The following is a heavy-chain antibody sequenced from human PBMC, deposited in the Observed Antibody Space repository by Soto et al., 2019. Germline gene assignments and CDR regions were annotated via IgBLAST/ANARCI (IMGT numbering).Heavy chain of an antibody. D-gene: IGHD4-17*01. CDR2: IYPGDSDT. J-gene: IGHJ4*02. CDR3: AKMRTDSADYEGFDN. Sequence: PGESLKISCKGSGYSFTSSWIGWVRQVPGKGLEWMVMIYPGDSDTRYNPSFQGQVTISADKSISTAYLQWSRLKASDTAMYYCAKMRTDSADYEGFDNWGQGTLVTVSS. CDR1: GYSFTSSW. V-gene: IGHV5-51*01.